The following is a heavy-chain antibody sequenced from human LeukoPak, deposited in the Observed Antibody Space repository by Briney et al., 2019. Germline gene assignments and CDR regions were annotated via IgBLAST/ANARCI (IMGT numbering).Heavy chain of an antibody. D-gene: IGHD6-19*01. V-gene: IGHV4-39*07. Sequence: SETLSLTCTVSGGSISSGSYYWGWIRQPPGKGLEWIGSIYYSGSTYYNPSLKSRVTISVDTSKNQFSLQLNSVTPEDTAVYYCAREGRAYSSGPGDYMDVWGKGTTVTVSS. CDR2: IYYSGST. J-gene: IGHJ6*03. CDR3: AREGRAYSSGPGDYMDV. CDR1: GGSISSGSYY.